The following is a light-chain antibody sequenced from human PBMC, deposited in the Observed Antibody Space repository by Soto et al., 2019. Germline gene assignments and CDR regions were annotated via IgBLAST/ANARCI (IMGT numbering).Light chain of an antibody. Sequence: EIVMMQSPATLSVSPGERATLSCRASQSVSSNLAWYQQKPGQAPRLLINGASTRATGIPGRFSGSGSGTEFTLTISSLQSEDIAVYYCLQYNNWPPETWTFGQGTKVEIK. CDR3: LQYNNWPPETWT. CDR2: GAS. J-gene: IGKJ1*01. CDR1: QSVSSN. V-gene: IGKV3-15*01.